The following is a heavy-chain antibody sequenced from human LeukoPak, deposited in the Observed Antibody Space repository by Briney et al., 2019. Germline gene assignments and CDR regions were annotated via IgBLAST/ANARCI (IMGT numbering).Heavy chain of an antibody. CDR3: AREGIFGARSQAH. CDR2: IIPVFGTA. CDR1: GGTFSSYA. D-gene: IGHD3-3*01. J-gene: IGHJ4*02. V-gene: IGHV1-69*05. Sequence: SVKVSCKASGGTFSSYAISWVRQAPGQGLEWMGGIIPVFGTANYAQKFQGRVTITTDESTSTAYMELSSLRSEDTAVYYCAREGIFGARSQAHWGQGTLVTVSS.